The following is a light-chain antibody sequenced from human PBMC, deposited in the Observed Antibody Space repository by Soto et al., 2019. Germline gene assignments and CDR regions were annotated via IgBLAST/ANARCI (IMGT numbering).Light chain of an antibody. CDR3: QHYDTYPWP. CDR1: QSISSW. V-gene: IGKV1-5*01. J-gene: IGKJ1*01. Sequence: DIQMTQSPSTLSAAVGDRVTITCRARQSISSWLAWYQQRPGQAPNLLIYEASSLASGVPSRFSGSGSGTEFTVTISSQQPDDVAPYHCQHYDTYPWPCGQGTTVEIK. CDR2: EAS.